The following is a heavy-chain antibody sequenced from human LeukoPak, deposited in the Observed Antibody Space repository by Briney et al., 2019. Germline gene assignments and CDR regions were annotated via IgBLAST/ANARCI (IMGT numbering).Heavy chain of an antibody. Sequence: PGGSLRPSCAASGFTFSSYAMSWVRQAPGKGLEWVSAISGNGGRTFYADSVKGRFTMSRDNSKNTLYLQMNSLRAEDTAVYYCARGRGYSGYDESYPFDYWGRGTLVTVSS. CDR3: ARGRGYSGYDESYPFDY. V-gene: IGHV3-23*01. D-gene: IGHD5-12*01. CDR1: GFTFSSYA. J-gene: IGHJ4*02. CDR2: ISGNGGRT.